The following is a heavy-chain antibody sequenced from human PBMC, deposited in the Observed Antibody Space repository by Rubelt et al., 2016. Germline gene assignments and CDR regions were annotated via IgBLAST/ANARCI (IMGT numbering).Heavy chain of an antibody. CDR1: GGSISSSNW. D-gene: IGHD6-19*01. CDR3: AGGSSGYHWFDP. V-gene: IGHV4-4*02. Sequence: QVQLQESGPGLVKPSGTLSLTCVVSGGSISSSNWWSWVRQPPGMGLEWIGEVYHSGATNYNPSLKSRVSISIDKSKNQFSLKLTAVTAADRAIYYCAGGSSGYHWFDPWGRGTLVTVSS. J-gene: IGHJ5*02. CDR2: VYHSGAT.